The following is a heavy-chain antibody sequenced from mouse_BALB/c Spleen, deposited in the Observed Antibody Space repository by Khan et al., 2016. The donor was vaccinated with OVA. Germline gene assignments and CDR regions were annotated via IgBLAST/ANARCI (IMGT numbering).Heavy chain of an antibody. V-gene: IGHV1-7*01. D-gene: IGHD1-1*01. Sequence: VQLVESGAELAKPGASVKMSCKASGYTFINYWILWIKQRPGQGLEWIGYINPSTGSTEYNQNFKDKATFTADKSYSTAYMQLSSLTSEDSTVYYCARRGLRWDFDYGGQGTTLTVSP. CDR1: GYTFINYW. J-gene: IGHJ2*01. CDR3: ARRGLRWDFDY. CDR2: INPSTGST.